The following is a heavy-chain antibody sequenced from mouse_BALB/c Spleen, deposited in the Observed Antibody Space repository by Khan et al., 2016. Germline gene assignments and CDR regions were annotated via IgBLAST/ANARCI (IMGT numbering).Heavy chain of an antibody. CDR1: GYTFTDYS. V-gene: IGHV9-2-1*01. CDR2: INTETGEP. D-gene: IGHD2-3*01. CDR3: ARGGYYSPWFAY. J-gene: IGHJ3*01. Sequence: QIQLVQSGPDLMKPGETVKISCKASGYTFTDYSMHWVKQAPGKGLQWMGWINTETGEPTYADDFKGRFAFSLETSASTAYLQINNLKKEDTATYFCARGGYYSPWFAYWCQGALVTVSA.